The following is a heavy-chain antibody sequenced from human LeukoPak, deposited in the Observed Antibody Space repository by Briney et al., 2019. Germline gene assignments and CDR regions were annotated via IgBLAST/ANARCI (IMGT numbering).Heavy chain of an antibody. Sequence: GGSLRLSCAASGFTFSHYAMNWVRQAPGRGLEWVSTISASGGGTYYEDSVKGRFTISRDNSKNTLYLQMNSLRAEDTAIYYCAKEGLAGRQDYFGYWGQGTLVTVSS. D-gene: IGHD6-6*01. V-gene: IGHV3-23*01. CDR1: GFTFSHYA. CDR3: AKEGLAGRQDYFGY. J-gene: IGHJ4*02. CDR2: ISASGGGT.